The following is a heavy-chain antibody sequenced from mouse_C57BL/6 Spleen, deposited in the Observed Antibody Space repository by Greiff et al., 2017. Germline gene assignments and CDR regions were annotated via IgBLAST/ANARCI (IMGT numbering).Heavy chain of an antibody. V-gene: IGHV1-55*01. D-gene: IGHD3-2*02. CDR2: IYPGSGST. CDR3: ARGTAQVSYYYAMDY. J-gene: IGHJ4*01. Sequence: QVQLQQPGAELVKPGASVKMSCKASGYTFTSYWITWVKQRPGHGLEWIGDIYPGSGSTNYNEKFKSKATLTVDTSSSTAYMQLSSLTSEDSAVYYCARGTAQVSYYYAMDYWGQGTSVTVSS. CDR1: GYTFTSYW.